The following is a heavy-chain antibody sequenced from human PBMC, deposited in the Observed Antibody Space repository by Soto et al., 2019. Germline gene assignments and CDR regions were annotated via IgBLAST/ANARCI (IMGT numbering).Heavy chain of an antibody. J-gene: IGHJ4*02. V-gene: IGHV3-30*03. CDR3: ARAYYFGSGTPYTLYY. CDR2: ISDDGVSK. D-gene: IGHD3-10*01. CDR1: GFTFSNYG. Sequence: QAGGSLRLSCAASGFTFSNYGMHWVRQAPGKGLEWVAAISDDGVSKYYADSVQGRFTISRDNSESAVFLQMNSLRPDDTALYFCARAYYFGSGTPYTLYYWGQGTQVTVSS.